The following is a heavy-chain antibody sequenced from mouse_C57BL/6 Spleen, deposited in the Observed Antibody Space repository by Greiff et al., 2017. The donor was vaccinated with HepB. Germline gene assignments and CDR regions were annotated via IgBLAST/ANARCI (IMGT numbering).Heavy chain of an antibody. CDR3: ARQVTYYGSSSYWYFDV. CDR2: IYPRSGNT. J-gene: IGHJ1*03. CDR1: GYTFTSYG. V-gene: IGHV1-81*01. Sequence: VKLQQSGAELARPGASVKLSCKASGYTFTSYGISWVKQRTGQGLEWIGEIYPRSGNTYYNEKFKGKATLTADKSSSTAYMELRSLTSEDSAVYFCARQVTYYGSSSYWYFDVWGTGTTVTVSS. D-gene: IGHD1-1*01.